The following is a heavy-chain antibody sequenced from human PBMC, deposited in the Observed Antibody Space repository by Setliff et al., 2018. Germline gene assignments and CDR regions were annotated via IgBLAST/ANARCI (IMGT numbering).Heavy chain of an antibody. J-gene: IGHJ5*02. V-gene: IGHV4-34*01. CDR2: INHSGST. CDR3: ARVLNWFDP. Sequence: SETLSLTCAVYGGSFSGYYWSWIRQPPGKGLEWIGEINHSGSTNYNPSLKSRVTLFVDTSKKQFSLKLSSVTAADTAVYYCARVLNWFDPWGQGTLVTVSS. D-gene: IGHD1-26*01. CDR1: GGSFSGYY.